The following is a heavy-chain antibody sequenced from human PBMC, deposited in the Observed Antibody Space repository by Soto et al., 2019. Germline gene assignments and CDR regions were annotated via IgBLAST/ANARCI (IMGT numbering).Heavy chain of an antibody. CDR1: GFYVSSGGYY. Sequence: SETLSLTSAVSGFYVSSGGYYWSWLRPPPGKGLEWVGYIYYSGSTNYNPSLKSRVTISVDTSKNQFSLKLSSVTAADTAVYYCARDSYDSSGYPKLFDYWGQGTLVTVSS. CDR3: ARDSYDSSGYPKLFDY. D-gene: IGHD3-22*01. CDR2: IYYSGST. V-gene: IGHV4-61*08. J-gene: IGHJ4*02.